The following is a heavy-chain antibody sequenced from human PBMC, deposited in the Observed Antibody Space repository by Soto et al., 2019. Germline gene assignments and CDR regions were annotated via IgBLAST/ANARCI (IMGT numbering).Heavy chain of an antibody. CDR1: GDSISRGRCF. CDR3: ARLTMKLVVSRFDS. CDR2: TYHSGSS. J-gene: IGHJ5*01. Sequence: QVQLQESGPGLLKPSQTLSLTCTVSGDSISRGRCFWTWIRQHPGKGLEWIGYTYHSGSSFYNPSLMIRAMLSVDTSKNQFSLRLSSVTVAYTAVYFCARLTMKLVVSRFDSWGQGSLVTVS. V-gene: IGHV4-31*03. D-gene: IGHD3-22*01.